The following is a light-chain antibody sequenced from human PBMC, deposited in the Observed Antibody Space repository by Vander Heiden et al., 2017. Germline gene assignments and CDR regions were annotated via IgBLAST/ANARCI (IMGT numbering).Light chain of an antibody. CDR2: DAS. J-gene: IGKJ5*01. Sequence: EIVLTQSPATLSLSPGERATLPCRASQRVSTYLVWYQQKPGQAPRLLIYDASNRATGIPARFSGGGSGTDFTLTISGLEPEDFAVYYCKQRSNWPPTFGQGTRLEIK. V-gene: IGKV3-11*01. CDR3: KQRSNWPPT. CDR1: QRVSTY.